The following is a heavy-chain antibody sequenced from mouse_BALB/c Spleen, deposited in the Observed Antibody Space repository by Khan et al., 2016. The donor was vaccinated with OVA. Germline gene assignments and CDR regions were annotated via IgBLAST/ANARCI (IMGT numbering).Heavy chain of an antibody. CDR1: GYSFTGYF. J-gene: IGHJ2*01. CDR3: ARKNGSDFDY. V-gene: IGHV1-20*02. Sequence: EVELVESGPELMKPGASVKISCKASGYSFTGYFMNWVMQSHGKSLEWIGRINPHIGETLYNQKFKGKATLTVDESSRAAHMELRSLASEDSAVYYCARKNGSDFDYWGQGTTLTVSS. D-gene: IGHD1-1*01. CDR2: INPHIGET.